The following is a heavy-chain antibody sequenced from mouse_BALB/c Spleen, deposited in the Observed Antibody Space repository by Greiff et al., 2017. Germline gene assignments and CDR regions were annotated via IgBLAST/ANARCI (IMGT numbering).Heavy chain of an antibody. CDR3: ARGGMITTEAMDY. Sequence: QVQLKESGAELARPGASVKLSCKASGYTFTSYWMQWVKQRPGQGLEWIGAIYPGDGDTRYTQKFKGKATLTADKSSSTAYMQLSSLASEDSAVYYCARGGMITTEAMDYWGQGTSVTGSS. V-gene: IGHV1-87*01. CDR2: IYPGDGDT. J-gene: IGHJ4*01. CDR1: GYTFTSYW. D-gene: IGHD2-4*01.